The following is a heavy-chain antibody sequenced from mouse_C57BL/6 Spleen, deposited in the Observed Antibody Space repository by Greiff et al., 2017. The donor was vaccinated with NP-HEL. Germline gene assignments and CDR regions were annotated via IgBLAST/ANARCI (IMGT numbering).Heavy chain of an antibody. CDR1: GYTFTSYW. CDR3: RYDYDGPYYAMDY. Sequence: QVQLQQPGAELVKPGASVKMSCKASGYTFTSYWITWVKQRPGQGLEWIGDIYPGSGSTNYNEKFKSKATLTVDTSSSTAYMQLSSLTSEDSAVYYCRYDYDGPYYAMDYWGQGTSVTVSS. V-gene: IGHV1-55*01. J-gene: IGHJ4*01. D-gene: IGHD2-4*01. CDR2: IYPGSGST.